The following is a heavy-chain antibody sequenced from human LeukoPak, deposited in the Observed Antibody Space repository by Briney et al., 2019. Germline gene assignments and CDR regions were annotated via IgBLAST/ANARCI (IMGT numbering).Heavy chain of an antibody. CDR3: AGGGSGWYGAAFDI. Sequence: SQTLSLTCTVSGGSISSGSYYWSWIRQPAGKGLEWIGRIYTSGSTNYNPSLKSRVTISVDTSKNQFSLKLSSVTAADTAVYYCAGGGSGWYGAAFDIWGQGTMVTVSS. CDR1: GGSISSGSYY. J-gene: IGHJ3*02. CDR2: IYTSGST. D-gene: IGHD6-19*01. V-gene: IGHV4-61*02.